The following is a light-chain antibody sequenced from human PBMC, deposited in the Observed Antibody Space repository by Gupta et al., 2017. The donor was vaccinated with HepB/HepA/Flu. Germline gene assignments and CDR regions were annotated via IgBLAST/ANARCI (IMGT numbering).Light chain of an antibody. CDR3: QQYNSWPRSS. CDR1: QSIKNN. V-gene: IGKV3-15*01. J-gene: IGKJ2*04. CDR2: EAS. Sequence: DILMTQSPDTLYLSPGATATLSCRASQSIKNNLAWYQQRPGQPPRVLIYEASTRAIGVPVRFSVSGSGTEFTLTITSLQPEDFTLYFCQQYNSWPRSSFGPGTKLEIK.